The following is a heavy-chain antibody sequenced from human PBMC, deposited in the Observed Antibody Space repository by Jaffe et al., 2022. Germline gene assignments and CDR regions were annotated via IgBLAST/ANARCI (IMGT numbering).Heavy chain of an antibody. Sequence: QLQLQESGPGLVKPSETLSLTCTVSGGSISSSSYYWGWIRQPPGKGLEWIGSIYYSGSTYYNPSLKSRVTISVDTSKNQFSLKLSSVTAADTAVYYCAREDETDIVVVPAGRTIWGQGTMVTVSS. CDR1: GGSISSSSYY. CDR2: IYYSGST. J-gene: IGHJ3*02. CDR3: AREDETDIVVVPAGRTI. D-gene: IGHD2-2*01. V-gene: IGHV4-39*01.